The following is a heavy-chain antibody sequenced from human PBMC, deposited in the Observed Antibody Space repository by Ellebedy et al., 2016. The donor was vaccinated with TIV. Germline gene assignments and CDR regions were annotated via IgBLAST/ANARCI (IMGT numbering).Heavy chain of an antibody. CDR1: GFTFSIYA. Sequence: PGGSLRLSCAASGFTFSIYAMSWVRQAPGKGLEWVSLISGSGDTYYADSVKGRFTISRDNSKNTLYLQMNSLRAEDTAVYYCATGTAGRWLQPGYWGQGTLVTVSS. J-gene: IGHJ4*02. CDR2: ISGSGDT. D-gene: IGHD5-24*01. CDR3: ATGTAGRWLQPGY. V-gene: IGHV3-23*01.